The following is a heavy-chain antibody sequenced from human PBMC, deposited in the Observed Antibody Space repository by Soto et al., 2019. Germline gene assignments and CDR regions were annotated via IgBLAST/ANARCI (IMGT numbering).Heavy chain of an antibody. V-gene: IGHV3-72*01. D-gene: IGHD2-8*01. CDR1: GFIFSDHH. J-gene: IGHJ4*02. Sequence: GGSLRLSCAASGFIFSDHHMDWVRQAPGRGLEWVGRARNKAHGYTAAYAASVRGRFIISRDDSKNSLSLQMNSLKTEDTAVYFCARLMCTSFDLWGQGTLVTVSS. CDR2: ARNKAHGYTA. CDR3: ARLMCTSFDL.